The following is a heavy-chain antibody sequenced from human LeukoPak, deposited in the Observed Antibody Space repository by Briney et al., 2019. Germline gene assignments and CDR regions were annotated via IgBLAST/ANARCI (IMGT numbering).Heavy chain of an antibody. CDR3: AKLGGYNSMDV. V-gene: IGHV3-23*01. CDR1: GFTFDDYA. J-gene: IGHJ6*04. D-gene: IGHD1-26*01. CDR2: ISGSGGST. Sequence: PGRSLRLSCAASGFTFDDYAMHWVRQAPGKGLEWVSGISGSGGSTYYADSVKGRFTISRDNSKNTLYLQMNSLRAEDTAVYYCAKLGGYNSMDVWGKGTTVTVSS.